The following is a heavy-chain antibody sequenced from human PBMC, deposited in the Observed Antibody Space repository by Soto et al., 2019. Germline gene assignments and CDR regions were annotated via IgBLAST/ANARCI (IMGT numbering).Heavy chain of an antibody. Sequence: QVQLVESGGGVVQPGTSLIISCVGSGFTFSTYAMHWVRQAPGKGLQWVSVITSDGSKKYSADSVKGRFIISRDNYKNTLYLQMNTLRTEDTAVYYCARTVASAGPDDFDIWGQGTVLSVSS. CDR1: GFTFSTYA. V-gene: IGHV3-30-3*01. CDR3: ARTVASAGPDDFDI. J-gene: IGHJ3*02. CDR2: ITSDGSKK. D-gene: IGHD6-13*01.